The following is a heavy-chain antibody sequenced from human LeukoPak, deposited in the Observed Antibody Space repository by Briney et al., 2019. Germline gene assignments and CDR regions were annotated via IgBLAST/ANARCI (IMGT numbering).Heavy chain of an antibody. CDR3: ARWQQWLAMEV. D-gene: IGHD6-19*01. J-gene: IGHJ1*01. CDR2: IDYGGST. V-gene: IGHV4-31*03. Sequence: SETLSLTCTVSGGSISSGAYYWSWIRQHPGKGLEWIGYIDYGGSTYYSPSLKSRIIISVDTSKTQFSLKLSSVTAADTAVYYCARWQQWLAMEVWGQGTLVTVSS. CDR1: GGSISSGAYY.